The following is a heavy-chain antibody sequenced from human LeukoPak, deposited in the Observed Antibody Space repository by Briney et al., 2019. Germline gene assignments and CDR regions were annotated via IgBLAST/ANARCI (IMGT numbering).Heavy chain of an antibody. V-gene: IGHV5-51*01. J-gene: IGHJ4*02. Sequence: GESLKISCKGSGYSFTSYWIAWVRQMTGKGLDWMGIIYPSDSETTYSPSFQGQVTISADKSISTAYLQWSSLKASDTAMYYCARSVGATPLDYWGQGTPVTVSS. CDR2: IYPSDSET. CDR1: GYSFTSYW. D-gene: IGHD1-26*01. CDR3: ARSVGATPLDY.